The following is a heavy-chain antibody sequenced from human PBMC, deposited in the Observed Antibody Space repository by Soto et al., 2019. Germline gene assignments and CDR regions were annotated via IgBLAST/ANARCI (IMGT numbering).Heavy chain of an antibody. CDR2: ISSSSTI. CDR3: ARDRYPRVGYCSGGSCYAYYYYMDV. V-gene: IGHV3-48*01. Sequence: PGGSLRLSCAASGFTFSSYSMNWVRQAPGKGLEWVSYISSSSTIYYADSVKGRFTISRDNAKNSLYLQMNSLRAEDTAVYYCARDRYPRVGYCSGGSCYAYYYYMDVWGKGTTVTVSS. J-gene: IGHJ6*03. D-gene: IGHD2-15*01. CDR1: GFTFSSYS.